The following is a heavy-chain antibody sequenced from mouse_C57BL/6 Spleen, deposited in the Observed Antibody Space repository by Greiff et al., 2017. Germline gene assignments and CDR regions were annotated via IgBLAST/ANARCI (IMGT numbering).Heavy chain of an antibody. Sequence: VQLQQSGPELVKPGASVKMSCKASGYTFTDYNMHWVKQSHGKSLEWIGYINPNNGGTSYNQKFKGKATLTVNKSSSTAYVELRSLTSEDSAVYDCARGSYDYDGYYAMDYWGQGTSVTVSS. J-gene: IGHJ4*01. V-gene: IGHV1-22*01. D-gene: IGHD2-4*01. CDR1: GYTFTDYN. CDR3: ARGSYDYDGYYAMDY. CDR2: INPNNGGT.